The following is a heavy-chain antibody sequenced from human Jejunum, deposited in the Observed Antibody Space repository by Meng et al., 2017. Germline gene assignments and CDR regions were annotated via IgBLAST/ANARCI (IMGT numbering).Heavy chain of an antibody. D-gene: IGHD7-27*01. CDR3: ARDNWGSLDY. V-gene: IGHV4-61*01. CDR2: GST. J-gene: IGHJ4*02. Sequence: SETLSLTCTVSGGSVSSGNYGWSWIRQPPGKGLEWIGYGSTNHNPSLKSRITISVDTSKNQFSLTLKSVTAADTAVYYCARDNWGSLDYWGQGTLVTGSS. CDR1: GGSVSSGNYG.